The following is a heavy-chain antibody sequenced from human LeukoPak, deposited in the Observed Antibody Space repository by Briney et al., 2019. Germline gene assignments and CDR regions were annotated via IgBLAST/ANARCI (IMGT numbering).Heavy chain of an antibody. V-gene: IGHV3-30*18. Sequence: PGGSLRLSCAASGFTFSSYGMHWVRQAPGKGLEWVAVTSYDGSNKYYADSVKGRFTISRDNSKNTLYLQMNSLRAEDTAVYYCAKDLTCCGGDCYSVWGQGTVVTVSS. CDR3: AKDLTCCGGDCYSV. CDR1: GFTFSSYG. D-gene: IGHD2-21*02. J-gene: IGHJ4*02. CDR2: TSYDGSNK.